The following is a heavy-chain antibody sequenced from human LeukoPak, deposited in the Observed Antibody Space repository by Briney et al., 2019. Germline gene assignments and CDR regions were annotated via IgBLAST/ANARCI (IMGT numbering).Heavy chain of an antibody. Sequence: GGSLRLSCAASGITFSSYAMSWVRQAPGKGLEWVSGISGSGSNTYYADSVKGRFTISRDNSMNTLYLQLNSLRAEDTALYFCVKCITELGTCYFDNWGQGTLVTVSS. CDR3: VKCITELGTCYFDN. CDR1: GITFSSYA. V-gene: IGHV3-23*01. J-gene: IGHJ4*02. D-gene: IGHD6-13*01. CDR2: ISGSGSNT.